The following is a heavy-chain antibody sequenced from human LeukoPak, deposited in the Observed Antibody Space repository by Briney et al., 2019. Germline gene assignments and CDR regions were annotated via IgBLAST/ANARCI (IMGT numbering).Heavy chain of an antibody. D-gene: IGHD3-22*01. CDR2: ISGSGGST. Sequence: GGSLRLSCAASGFTFSSYAMSWVRQAPGKGLEWVSAISGSGGSTYYADSVKGRFTISRDNSKNTLYLQMNSLRAEDTAVYYCAKDGDYYDSSGYPYYFDYWGQGILVTVSS. CDR3: AKDGDYYDSSGYPYYFDY. J-gene: IGHJ4*02. CDR1: GFTFSSYA. V-gene: IGHV3-23*01.